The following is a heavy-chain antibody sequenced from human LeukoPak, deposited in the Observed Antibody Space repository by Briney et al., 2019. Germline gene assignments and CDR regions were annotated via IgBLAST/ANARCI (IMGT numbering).Heavy chain of an antibody. D-gene: IGHD2-2*02. CDR3: TNYTA. Sequence: GGSLRLSCAASGFTFSSYGMHWVRQAPGKGLEWVGRIKSKSDGETTNYAAPVKGRFTISRDDSKNTLYLQMSSLKTEDTAVYYCTNYTAWGQGTLVTVSS. J-gene: IGHJ5*02. CDR2: IKSKSDGETT. V-gene: IGHV3-15*01. CDR1: GFTFSSYG.